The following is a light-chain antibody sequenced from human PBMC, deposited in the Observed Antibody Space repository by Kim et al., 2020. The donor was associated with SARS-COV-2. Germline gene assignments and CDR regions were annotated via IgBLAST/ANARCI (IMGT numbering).Light chain of an antibody. CDR2: LAS. Sequence: ASVGDRVTITCRASQNINSRLAWYQQRPGKAPKFLIYLASTLESGVPSRFSGNGSGTEFTLTISSLQPDDFATYFCQQYNDYPLTFGGGTKVDIK. CDR1: QNINSR. V-gene: IGKV1-5*03. J-gene: IGKJ4*01. CDR3: QQYNDYPLT.